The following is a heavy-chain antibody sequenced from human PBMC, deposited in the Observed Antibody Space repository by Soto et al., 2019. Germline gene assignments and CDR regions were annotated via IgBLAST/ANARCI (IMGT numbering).Heavy chain of an antibody. CDR3: ARGQRFSDWFDP. Sequence: RSLRLSCATSDFYFYVYSMSWVRQAPGKGLEWVAVISCGGSNKYYADSVKGRFTISRDNSKNTLYLQMNSLRAEDTAVYYCARGQRFSDWFDPWGQGTLVTVSA. D-gene: IGHD3-3*01. CDR2: ISCGGSNK. J-gene: IGHJ5*02. CDR1: DFYFYVYS. V-gene: IGHV3-33*08.